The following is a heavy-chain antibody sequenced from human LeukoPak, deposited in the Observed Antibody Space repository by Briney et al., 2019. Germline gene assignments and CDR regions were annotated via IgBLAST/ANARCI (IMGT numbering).Heavy chain of an antibody. D-gene: IGHD3-9*01. Sequence: GGSLRLSCAASGFTFSSYAMSWVRQAPGKGLEWVSGISGSGGSTYYVDSVKGRFTISRDNSKNTLYLQVNSLRAEDTAVYYCAKNPLLRYFDYWGQGTLVTVSS. CDR1: GFTFSSYA. J-gene: IGHJ4*02. CDR3: AKNPLLRYFDY. CDR2: ISGSGGST. V-gene: IGHV3-23*01.